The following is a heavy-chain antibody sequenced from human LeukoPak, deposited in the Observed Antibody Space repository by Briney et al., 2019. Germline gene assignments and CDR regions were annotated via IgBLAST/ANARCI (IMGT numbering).Heavy chain of an antibody. CDR1: GFTFPDYC. J-gene: IGHJ4*02. Sequence: GGSLRLSCAGSGFTFPDYCLSLVRLAPGKGLELGSCVGLNGGSTHYADSVKGRFTISRDNAKNSLYLQMNTLRAEDTALYYCAKLFNFYGSGTYYPFDSWGQGALVTVSS. D-gene: IGHD3-10*01. CDR3: AKLFNFYGSGTYYPFDS. CDR2: VGLNGGST. V-gene: IGHV3-20*04.